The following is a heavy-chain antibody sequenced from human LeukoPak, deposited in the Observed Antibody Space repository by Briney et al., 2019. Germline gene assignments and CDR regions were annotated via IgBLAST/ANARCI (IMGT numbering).Heavy chain of an antibody. CDR2: IRYDGTNK. CDR1: GFIFSNYG. V-gene: IGHV3-30*02. CDR3: AKILGASYSGFDYGDH. J-gene: IGHJ4*02. D-gene: IGHD5-12*01. Sequence: GGSLRLSCASSGFIFSNYGMHWVRQAPGKGLEWVAFIRYDGTNKYYADPVKGRFTISRDNSKNTLYLQMNGLRAEDTAVYYCAKILGASYSGFDYGDHWGQGTLVTVSS.